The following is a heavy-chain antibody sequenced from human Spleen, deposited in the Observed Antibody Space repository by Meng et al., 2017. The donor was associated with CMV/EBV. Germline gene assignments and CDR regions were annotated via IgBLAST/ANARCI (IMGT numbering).Heavy chain of an antibody. J-gene: IGHJ4*02. CDR1: GFTFSSYD. Sequence: GESLKISCAASGFTFSSYDMHWVRQATGKGLEWVSAIGTAGDTYYPGSVKGRFTISRENAKNSLYLQMNSLRAEDTAVYYCARAVDFWSGYYSLAPVYWGQGTLVTVSS. D-gene: IGHD3-3*01. CDR3: ARAVDFWSGYYSLAPVY. V-gene: IGHV3-13*01. CDR2: IGTAGDT.